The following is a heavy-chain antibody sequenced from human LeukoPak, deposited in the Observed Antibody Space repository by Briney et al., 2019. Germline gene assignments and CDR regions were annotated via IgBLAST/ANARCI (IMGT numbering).Heavy chain of an antibody. CDR3: TTSYGANSGGAFDI. Sequence: PGGSLRLSCAASGFSFSVFWMHWVRQAPGKGPVWVSRIKTDGSITNYADSVRGRFTISRDISKNALYLQMNSLRAEDTAVYYCTTSYGANSGGAFDIWGQGTMVTVSS. D-gene: IGHD4-23*01. CDR2: IKTDGSIT. J-gene: IGHJ3*02. V-gene: IGHV3-74*01. CDR1: GFSFSVFW.